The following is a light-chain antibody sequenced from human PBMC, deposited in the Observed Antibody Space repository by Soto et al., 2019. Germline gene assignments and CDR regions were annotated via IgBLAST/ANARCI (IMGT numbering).Light chain of an antibody. V-gene: IGKV1-5*03. CDR2: KAS. J-gene: IGKJ1*01. CDR1: ESISIW. CDR3: QQYNSVSRT. Sequence: DIQMTQSPSTLSASIGDRVTITCRAGESISIWLAWYQQKPGKAPKLLIYKASSLESGVPSRFSGSGSGTEFTLTISSLQPDDSASYYCQQYNSVSRTFGQGTKVEIK.